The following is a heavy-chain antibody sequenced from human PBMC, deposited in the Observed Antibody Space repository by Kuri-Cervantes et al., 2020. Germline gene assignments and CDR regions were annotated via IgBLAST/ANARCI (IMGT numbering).Heavy chain of an antibody. CDR1: GFTFSSYA. D-gene: IGHD5-18*01. CDR3: ARGDRGWIQLWLRGGWFDP. V-gene: IGHV3-7*01. J-gene: IGHJ5*02. Sequence: GESLKISCAASGFTFSSYAMHWVRQAPGKGLEWVANIKQDGSEKYYVDSVKGRFTISRDNAKNSLYLQMNSLTAADTAVYYCARGDRGWIQLWLRGGWFDPWGQGTLVTVSS. CDR2: IKQDGSEK.